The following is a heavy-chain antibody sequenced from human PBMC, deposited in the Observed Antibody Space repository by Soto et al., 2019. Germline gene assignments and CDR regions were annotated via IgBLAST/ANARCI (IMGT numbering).Heavy chain of an antibody. CDR3: AKYLRYYDDDGFDI. Sequence: QVQLVESGGGAVQPGKSLRLSCAASGFTFSTYGMHWVLQAPGKGLEWVAVISSDGNNKYYAVSVKGRFTISRDNPKNTLYLQMNSLRAEDTAVYYCAKYLRYYDDDGFDIWGQGIMVTVSS. CDR2: ISSDGNNK. CDR1: GFTFSTYG. V-gene: IGHV3-30*18. J-gene: IGHJ3*02. D-gene: IGHD3-22*01.